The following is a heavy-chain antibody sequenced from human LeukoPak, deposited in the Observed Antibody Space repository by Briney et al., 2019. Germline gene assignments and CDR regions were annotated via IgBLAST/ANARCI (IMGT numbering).Heavy chain of an antibody. CDR3: ARDMVRGVIASMDV. CDR2: ISSSSSYI. D-gene: IGHD3-10*01. J-gene: IGHJ6*04. CDR1: GFTFSSYS. V-gene: IGHV3-21*01. Sequence: GGSLRLSCAASGFTFSSYSMNWVRQAPGKGLEWVSSISSSSSYIYYADSVKGRFTMSRDNAKNSLYLQMNSLRAEDTAVYYCARDMVRGVIASMDVWGKGTTVTVSS.